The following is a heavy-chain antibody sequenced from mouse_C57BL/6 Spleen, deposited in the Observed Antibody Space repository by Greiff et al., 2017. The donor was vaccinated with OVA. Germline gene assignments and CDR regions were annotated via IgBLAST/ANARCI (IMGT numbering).Heavy chain of an antibody. CDR3: ARGGHYYGSSSYFDY. D-gene: IGHD1-1*01. CDR1: GYTFTSYW. J-gene: IGHJ2*01. CDR2: IDPSASYT. Sequence: VQLQQPGAELVKPGASVKLSCKASGYTFTSYWMQWVKQRPGQGLEWIGEIDPSASYTNYNQKFKGKATLTVDTSSSTDYMQLSSLTSEDSAVYYCARGGHYYGSSSYFDYWGQGTTLTVSS. V-gene: IGHV1-50*01.